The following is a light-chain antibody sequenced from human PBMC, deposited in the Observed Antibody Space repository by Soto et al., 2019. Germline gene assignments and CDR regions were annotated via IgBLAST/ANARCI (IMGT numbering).Light chain of an antibody. CDR2: KAS. CDR1: QSINNY. V-gene: IGKV1-5*03. Sequence: DIQLTQSPSTLSASVGDRVTISCRASQSINNYLAWYQQKPGKAPKLLIYKASTLESGVPSTFSGSGSGTEFSLTISSLQPDDFATYYCQQYGNLWTFGQVTKVEIK. CDR3: QQYGNLWT. J-gene: IGKJ1*01.